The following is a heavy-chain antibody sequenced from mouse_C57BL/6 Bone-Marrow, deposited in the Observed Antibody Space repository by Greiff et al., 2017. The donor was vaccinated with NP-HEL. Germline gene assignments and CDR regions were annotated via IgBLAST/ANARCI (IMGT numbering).Heavy chain of an antibody. CDR2: IYPRSGNT. CDR3: ARTDGGNWYCDV. V-gene: IGHV1-81*01. Sequence: VKLQESGAELARPGASVKLSCKASGYTFTSYGISWVKQRTGQGLEWIGEIYPRSGNTYYNEKFKGKATLTADKSSSTAYMELRSLTSEDSAVYFCARTDGGNWYCDVWGTGTTVTVSS. D-gene: IGHD2-3*01. J-gene: IGHJ1*03. CDR1: GYTFTSYG.